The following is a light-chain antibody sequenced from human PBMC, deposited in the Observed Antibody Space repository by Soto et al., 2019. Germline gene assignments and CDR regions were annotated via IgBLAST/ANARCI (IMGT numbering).Light chain of an antibody. CDR2: EVK. CDR1: NSDVGGNNL. Sequence: QSALTQPASVSGSPGQSITISCSGTNSDVGGNNLVSWYQQHPGKAPKLVVYEVKKRPSGVSDRFSGSKSGNTASLTISGLQAEDEADYYCCSYADSGTLFGGGTKVTVL. CDR3: CSYADSGTL. V-gene: IGLV2-23*02. J-gene: IGLJ2*01.